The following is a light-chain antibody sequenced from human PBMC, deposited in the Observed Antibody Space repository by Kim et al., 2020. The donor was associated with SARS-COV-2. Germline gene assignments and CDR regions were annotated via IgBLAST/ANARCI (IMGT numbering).Light chain of an antibody. CDR2: STN. CDR1: SGSVSTSYY. V-gene: IGLV8-61*01. Sequence: GGTVPLPCGLSSGSVSTSYYPSWYQQTPGQAPRTLIYSTNTRSSGVPDRFSGSILGNKAALTITGAQADDESDYYCVLYMGSGIWVFGGGTKLTVL. J-gene: IGLJ3*02. CDR3: VLYMGSGIWV.